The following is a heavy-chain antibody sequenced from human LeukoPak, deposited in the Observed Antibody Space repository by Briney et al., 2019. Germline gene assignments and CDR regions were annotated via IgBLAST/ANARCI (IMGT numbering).Heavy chain of an antibody. V-gene: IGHV1-69*13. CDR3: ASGPRHYYDSSGYYPRGAFDI. CDR2: IIPIFGTA. D-gene: IGHD3-22*01. Sequence: HWASVKVSCTASGGTFSSYAISWVRQAPGQGLEWMGGIIPIFGTANYAQKFQGRVTITADESTSTAYMELSSLRSEDTAVYYCASGPRHYYDSSGYYPRGAFDIWGQGTMVTVSS. CDR1: GGTFSSYA. J-gene: IGHJ3*02.